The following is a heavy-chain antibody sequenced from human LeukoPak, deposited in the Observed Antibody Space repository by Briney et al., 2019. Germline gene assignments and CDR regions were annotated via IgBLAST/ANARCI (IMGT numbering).Heavy chain of an antibody. J-gene: IGHJ4*02. CDR1: GGTFSSYA. CDR3: ARGKGGYSYGYYFDY. D-gene: IGHD5-18*01. CDR2: IIPIRGIA. V-gene: IGHV1-69*04. Sequence: SVKVSCKASGGTFSSYAISWVRQAPGQGLEWMGRIIPIRGIANYAQKFQGRVTITADKSTSTAYMELSSLRSEDTAVYYCARGKGGYSYGYYFDYWGQGTLVTVSS.